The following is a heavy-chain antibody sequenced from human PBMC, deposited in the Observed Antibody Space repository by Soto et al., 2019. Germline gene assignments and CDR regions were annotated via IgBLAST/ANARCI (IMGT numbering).Heavy chain of an antibody. CDR1: GGSFSSYY. V-gene: IGHV4-34*01. J-gene: IGHJ6*02. CDR3: ARRGRESSGSLGDYGIDV. Sequence: PSETLSLTCAVYGGSFSSYYWSWIRQPPGKGLEWIGEINQSGSTNYNPSLKSRVTISVDTSKNPMSLNLRSVSAADTAVYYCARRGRESSGSLGDYGIDVWGQGTTVTVSS. CDR2: INQSGST. D-gene: IGHD3-10*01.